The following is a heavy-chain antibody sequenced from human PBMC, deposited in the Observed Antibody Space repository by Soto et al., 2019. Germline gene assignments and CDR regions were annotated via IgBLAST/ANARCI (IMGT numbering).Heavy chain of an antibody. V-gene: IGHV3-33*01. Sequence: GGSLRLSCAASGFTFSSYGMHWVRQAPGKGLEWVAVIWYDGSKKYYADSVKGRFTISRDNSKNTLYLQMNSLRAEDTAVYYCAREGYSSGWYTVAAFDIWGQGTMVTVSS. CDR2: IWYDGSKK. CDR1: GFTFSSYG. J-gene: IGHJ3*02. CDR3: AREGYSSGWYTVAAFDI. D-gene: IGHD6-19*01.